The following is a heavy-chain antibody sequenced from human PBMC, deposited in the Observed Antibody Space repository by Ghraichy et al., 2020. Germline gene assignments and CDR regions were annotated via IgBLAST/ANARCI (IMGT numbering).Heavy chain of an antibody. CDR2: IKQDGTEE. J-gene: IGHJ4*02. D-gene: IGHD1-1*01. CDR3: AKASGSPLAVGY. CDR1: GFTFSNYW. V-gene: IGHV3-7*03. Sequence: GGSLRLSCAASGFTFSNYWMTWVRQAPGKGLEWVANIKQDGTEEYYVDSVKGRFTISRDNAKNSLYLQMNSLRAEDTALYYCAKASGSPLAVGYWGQGTLVTVSS.